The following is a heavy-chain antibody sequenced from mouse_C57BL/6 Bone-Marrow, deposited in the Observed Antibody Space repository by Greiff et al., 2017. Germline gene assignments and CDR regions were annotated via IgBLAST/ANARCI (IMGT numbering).Heavy chain of an antibody. V-gene: IGHV7-3*01. J-gene: IGHJ3*01. CDR3: ARYGGGFAY. CDR2: IRNKANGYTT. CDR1: GFTFTDYY. Sequence: EVKLVESGGGLVQPGGSLSLSCAASGFTFTDYYMSWVRQPPGKALEWLGFIRNKANGYTTEYSASVKGRCTISRDNSQSILYLQMNALRAEDSATYYCARYGGGFAYWGQGTLVTVSA.